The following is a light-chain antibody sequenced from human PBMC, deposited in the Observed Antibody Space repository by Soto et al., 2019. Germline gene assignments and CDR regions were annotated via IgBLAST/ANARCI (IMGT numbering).Light chain of an antibody. CDR3: SSYTGSSTLG. CDR2: EVS. J-gene: IGLJ1*01. V-gene: IGLV2-14*01. Sequence: QSALTQPASVSGSPGQSITISCTGTSSDVGGYNYVSWYQQHQGKAPKLMIYEVSNRPSGVSNRFSGSKSGNTASLTISGLQADDEADYYCSSYTGSSTLGFGTGTKVTVL. CDR1: SSDVGGYNY.